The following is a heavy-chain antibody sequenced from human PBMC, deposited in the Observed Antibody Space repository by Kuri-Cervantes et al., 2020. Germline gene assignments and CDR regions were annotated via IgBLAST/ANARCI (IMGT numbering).Heavy chain of an antibody. J-gene: IGHJ4*02. D-gene: IGHD5-12*01. CDR3: AREGGYSGYGDY. CDR2: IIPILGIA. V-gene: IGHV1-69*04. Sequence: SVKVSCKGSGYSFTSYWIGWVRQAPGQGLEWMGRIIPILGIANYAQKFQGRVTITADKSTSTAYMELSSLRSEDTAVYYCAREGGYSGYGDYWGQGTLVTVSS. CDR1: GYSFTSYW.